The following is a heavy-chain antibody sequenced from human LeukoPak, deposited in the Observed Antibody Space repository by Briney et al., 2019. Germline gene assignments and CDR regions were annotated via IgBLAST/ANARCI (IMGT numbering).Heavy chain of an antibody. Sequence: SETLSLTCTVSGVSISSSNSYWGWIRQPPGNGLEWIGSIYHSGSTYYNPSLKSRVTISVDTSKNQFSLKLSSVTAADTAVYYCARVGSSGWYLLDYWGQGTLVTVSS. CDR2: IYHSGST. CDR1: GVSISSSNSY. D-gene: IGHD6-19*01. CDR3: ARVGSSGWYLLDY. J-gene: IGHJ4*02. V-gene: IGHV4-39*07.